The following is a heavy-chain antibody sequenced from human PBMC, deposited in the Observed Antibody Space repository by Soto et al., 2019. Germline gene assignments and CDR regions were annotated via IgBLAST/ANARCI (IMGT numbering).Heavy chain of an antibody. CDR2: IVVGSGNT. CDR1: GFTFTSSA. J-gene: IGHJ4*02. V-gene: IGHV1-58*01. CDR3: AASSDSYSSGWYSDY. D-gene: IGHD6-19*01. Sequence: GASVKVSCKASGFTFTSSAVQWVRQARGRRLEWIGWIVVGSGNTNYAQKFQERVTITRDMSTSTAYMELSSLRSEDTAVYYCAASSDSYSSGWYSDYWGQGTLVTVSS.